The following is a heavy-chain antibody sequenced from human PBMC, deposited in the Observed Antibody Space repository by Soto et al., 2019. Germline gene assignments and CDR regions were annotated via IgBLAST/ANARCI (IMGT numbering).Heavy chain of an antibody. V-gene: IGHV4-59*01. CDR3: AREGNGWYYSDY. J-gene: IGHJ4*02. CDR1: GGSITSFY. Sequence: PSETLSLTCTVSGGSITSFYWSWIRQTPGKGLEWIGHISYTGSTKYNPSLKSRVTIAVDTSKNQFSLNLTSVTAADTAVYYCAREGNGWYYSDYWGQGALVTVSS. D-gene: IGHD6-19*01. CDR2: ISYTGST.